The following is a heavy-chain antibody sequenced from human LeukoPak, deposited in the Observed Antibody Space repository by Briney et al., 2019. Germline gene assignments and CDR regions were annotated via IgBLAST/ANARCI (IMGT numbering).Heavy chain of an antibody. CDR3: AKRLSPAYDSSGLYYYGMDV. J-gene: IGHJ6*02. CDR1: GXTFSSYG. CDR2: ISYDGSNK. Sequence: GGSLRLSCAASGXTFSSYGMHWVRQAPGKGLEWVAVISYDGSNKYYADSVKGRFTISRDNSKNTLYLQMNSLRAEDTAVYYCAKRLSPAYDSSGLYYYGMDVWGQGTTVTVSS. D-gene: IGHD3-22*01. V-gene: IGHV3-30*18.